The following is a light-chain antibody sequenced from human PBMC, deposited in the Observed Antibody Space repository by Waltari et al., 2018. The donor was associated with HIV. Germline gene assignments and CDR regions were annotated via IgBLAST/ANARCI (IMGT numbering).Light chain of an antibody. CDR1: EYITTW. J-gene: IGKJ1*01. V-gene: IGKV1-5*03. CDR2: KAS. CDR3: QQYHAGGT. Sequence: DIQMTQSPSTLSASVGDRVTITCRASEYITTWLAWYQQKPGKAPKLLISKASSLESGVPSRFSGSGSGTEFTLTISSLQPDDFAAYHCQQYHAGGTFGQGTKVEIK.